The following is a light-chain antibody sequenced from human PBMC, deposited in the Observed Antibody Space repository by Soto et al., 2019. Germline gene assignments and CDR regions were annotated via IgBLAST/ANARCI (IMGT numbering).Light chain of an antibody. Sequence: DIQMTQSPSTLSASVGDRVTITCRASQSISTWLAWYQQKPGKAPKVLIYKASSLETGVPPRFSGSGSGTEFTLTISSLQLGDFATYYCQQYDSYPYTFGQGTKLEIK. J-gene: IGKJ2*01. V-gene: IGKV1-5*03. CDR3: QQYDSYPYT. CDR2: KAS. CDR1: QSISTW.